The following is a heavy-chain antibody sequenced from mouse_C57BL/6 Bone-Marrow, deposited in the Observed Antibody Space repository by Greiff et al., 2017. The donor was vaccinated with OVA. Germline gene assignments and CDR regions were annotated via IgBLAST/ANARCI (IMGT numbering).Heavy chain of an antibody. CDR3: ARSGPTWFAY. J-gene: IGHJ3*01. V-gene: IGHV5-17*01. Sequence: VMLVESGGGLVKPGGSLKLSCAASGFTFSDYGMHWVRQAPEKGLEWVAYISSGSSTIYYADTVKGRFTISRDNAKNTLFLQMTSLRSEDTAMYYCARSGPTWFAYWGQGTLVTVSA. D-gene: IGHD3-1*01. CDR2: ISSGSSTI. CDR1: GFTFSDYG.